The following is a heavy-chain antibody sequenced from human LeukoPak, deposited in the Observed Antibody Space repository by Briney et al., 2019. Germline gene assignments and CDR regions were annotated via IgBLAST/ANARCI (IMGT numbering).Heavy chain of an antibody. V-gene: IGHV3-30*03. D-gene: IGHD4-23*01. J-gene: IGHJ4*02. CDR1: GFTFTNYG. CDR3: ARGDDYGGAWYYFDC. Sequence: GTSLRLSCAASGFTFTNYGMHWVRQAPGKGLEWVALITYDGYYKYYSDSVKGRFTISSDTSKNTLYLQMNSLRAGDTAVYYCARGDDYGGAWYYFDCWGQGTLVTVSS. CDR2: ITYDGYYK.